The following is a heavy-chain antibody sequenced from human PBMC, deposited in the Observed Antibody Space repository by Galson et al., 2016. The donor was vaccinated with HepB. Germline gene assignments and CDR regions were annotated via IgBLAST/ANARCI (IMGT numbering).Heavy chain of an antibody. CDR1: GFSFSNYG. V-gene: IGHV3-30*18. Sequence: SLRLACAAYGFSFSNYGMHWVRQAPGKGLEWVAGVSYGGSKNYYVDSVKGRFTISRDNFKNTLYLQMNSLRPEDTAIYYCAKDYCSDTCHLGRWNVWGQGTPVTVSS. CDR2: VSYGGSKN. J-gene: IGHJ6*02. D-gene: IGHD2-15*01. CDR3: AKDYCSDTCHLGRWNV.